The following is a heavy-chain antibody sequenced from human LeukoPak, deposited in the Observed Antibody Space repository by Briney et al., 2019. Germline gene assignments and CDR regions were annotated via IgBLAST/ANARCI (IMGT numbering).Heavy chain of an antibody. Sequence: ASVKVSCKASGYTFTSYYMHWVRQAPGQGLEWMGIINPSGGSTSYAQKFQSRVTMTRDTSTSTVYMELSSLRSEDTAVYYCARETVTIFGVVIINFPYYGMDVWGQGTTVTVSS. J-gene: IGHJ6*02. CDR1: GYTFTSYY. CDR3: ARETVTIFGVVIINFPYYGMDV. V-gene: IGHV1-46*01. CDR2: INPSGGST. D-gene: IGHD3-3*01.